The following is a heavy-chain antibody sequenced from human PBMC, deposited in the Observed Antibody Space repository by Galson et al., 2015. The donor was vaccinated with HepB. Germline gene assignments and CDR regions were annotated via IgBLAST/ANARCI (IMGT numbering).Heavy chain of an antibody. V-gene: IGHV5-51*01. Sequence: QSGAEVKKPGESLKISCKGSGYSFTSYWIGWVRQMPGKGLEWMGIIYPGDSDTRYSPSFQGQVTISADKSISTAYLQWSSLKASDTAMYYCARRGGGSSGWYAGYYYYGMDVWGQGTTVTVSS. D-gene: IGHD6-19*01. CDR1: GYSFTSYW. J-gene: IGHJ6*02. CDR2: IYPGDSDT. CDR3: ARRGGGSSGWYAGYYYYGMDV.